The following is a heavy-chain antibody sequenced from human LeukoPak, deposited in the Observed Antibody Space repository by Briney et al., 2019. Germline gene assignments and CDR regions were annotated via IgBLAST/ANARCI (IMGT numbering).Heavy chain of an antibody. V-gene: IGHV1-46*01. J-gene: IGHJ4*02. D-gene: IGHD4-17*01. CDR3: ARLGRDYGDYPYFDY. Sequence: ASVKVSCKASGYTFTSYYMHWVRQAPGQGLEWMGIINPSGGSTSYAQKFQGRVTMTRDMSTSTVYMELSSLRSEDTAVYYCARLGRDYGDYPYFDYWGQGTLVTVSS. CDR2: INPSGGST. CDR1: GYTFTSYY.